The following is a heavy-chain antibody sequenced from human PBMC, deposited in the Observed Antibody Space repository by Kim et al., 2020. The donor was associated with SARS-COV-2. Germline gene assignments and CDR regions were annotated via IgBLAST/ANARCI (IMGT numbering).Heavy chain of an antibody. CDR2: ISSSSAT. CDR3: ARGNGMDV. J-gene: IGHJ6*02. CDR1: GFTFSSYS. V-gene: IGHV3-48*02. Sequence: GGSLRLSCAASGFTFSSYSLNWVRQAPGKGLEWVSYISSSSATYYADSVKGRFTISRENVKNSLYLQMNSLRDEDTAVYYCARGNGMDVWGQGTTVTVSS.